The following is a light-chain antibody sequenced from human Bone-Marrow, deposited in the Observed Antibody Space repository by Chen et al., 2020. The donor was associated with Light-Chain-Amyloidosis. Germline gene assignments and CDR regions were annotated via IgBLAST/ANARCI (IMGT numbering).Light chain of an antibody. Sequence: SYVLTQPSSVSVAPGQTATIACGGNNIGSTSVHWYPQTPGQAPLLVFYDDSDRPSGIPERLSGSNSGNTATLTISRVEAGDEADYYCQVWDMSSDRPVFGGGTKLTVL. CDR3: QVWDMSSDRPV. CDR1: NIGSTS. J-gene: IGLJ3*02. CDR2: DDS. V-gene: IGLV3-21*02.